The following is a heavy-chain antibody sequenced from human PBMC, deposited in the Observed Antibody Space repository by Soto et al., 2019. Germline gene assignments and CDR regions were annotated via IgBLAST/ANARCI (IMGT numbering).Heavy chain of an antibody. CDR3: GRDQCDLRSGFYFYAVEV. CDR1: GGSVSSESHY. J-gene: IGHJ6*02. V-gene: IGHV4-61*01. D-gene: IGHD3-3*01. CDR2: IYYTGST. Sequence: PSETLSLTCTVSGGSVSSESHYWSWIRQTPGKGLEWIGYIYYTGSTNYNPSLKGRVTMSVDTSTYQVSLRLRSVTRADTAVSFCGRDQCDLRSGFYFYAVEVWGQGTKVSVS.